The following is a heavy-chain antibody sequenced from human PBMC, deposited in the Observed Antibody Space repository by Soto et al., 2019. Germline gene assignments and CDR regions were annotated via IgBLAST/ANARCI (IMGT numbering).Heavy chain of an antibody. J-gene: IGHJ4*02. Sequence: PSETLSLTCTVAGGSSSSSSYYWGWIRQPPGKGLEWIGSIYYSGSTYYNPSLKSRVTISVDTSKNQFSLKLSSVTAADTAVYYCARRSRGAVAALDYWGQGTLVTVSS. CDR2: IYYSGST. CDR3: ARRSRGAVAALDY. D-gene: IGHD6-19*01. V-gene: IGHV4-39*01. CDR1: GGSSSSSSYY.